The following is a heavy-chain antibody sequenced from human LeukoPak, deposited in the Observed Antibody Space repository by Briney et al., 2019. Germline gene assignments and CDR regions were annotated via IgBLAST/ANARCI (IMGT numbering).Heavy chain of an antibody. V-gene: IGHV3-48*04. CDR2: ISSSSSTI. Sequence: GGSLRLSCAASGFTFSSYSMNWVRQAPGKGLEWVSYISSSSSTIYYADSVKGRFTISRDNAKNSLYLQMNGLRAEDTAVYYCARVEAKNYMDVWGKGTTVTVSS. CDR1: GFTFSSYS. CDR3: ARVEAKNYMDV. J-gene: IGHJ6*03.